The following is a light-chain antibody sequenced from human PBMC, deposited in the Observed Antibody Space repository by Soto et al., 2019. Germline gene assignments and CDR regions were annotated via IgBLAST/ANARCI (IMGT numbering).Light chain of an antibody. V-gene: IGLV2-14*01. CDR1: SSDVGDYNY. Sequence: QSALTQPASVCGSPGQSITISCTGTSSDVGDYNYVSWYQHHPGKAPKLMIYEVSNRPSGVSNRFSGSESGNTASLTISGLQAEDEADYYCSSYTSSSTLYVFGTGTKLTVL. J-gene: IGLJ1*01. CDR3: SSYTSSSTLYV. CDR2: EVS.